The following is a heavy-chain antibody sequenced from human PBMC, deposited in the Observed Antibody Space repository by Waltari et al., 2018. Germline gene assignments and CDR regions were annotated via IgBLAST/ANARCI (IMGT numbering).Heavy chain of an antibody. V-gene: IGHV3-21*01. D-gene: IGHD2-2*01. Sequence: VQLXESGGGXVKPGGSLRXSCAASGFTFSSYSMNWVRQAPGKGLXWVSSXSSSSXYIYYADSVKXRFTISRDNAKNSLYLQXNSLRAEDXAVYYXARAHPADFFDXWGQGTLVTVSS. CDR3: ARAHPADFFDX. J-gene: IGHJ4*02. CDR1: GFTFSSYS. CDR2: XSSSSXYI.